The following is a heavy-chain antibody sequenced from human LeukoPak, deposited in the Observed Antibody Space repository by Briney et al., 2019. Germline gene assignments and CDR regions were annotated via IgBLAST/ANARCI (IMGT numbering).Heavy chain of an antibody. D-gene: IGHD3-22*01. CDR2: IYNSGRT. CDR1: GGSISSSNW. Sequence: SGTLSLTCAVSGGSISSSNWRSGVRPPPGKGLEWSGEIYNSGRTNYNPSLMSRVTILVDKSKNQFSLKRSSVTAADTAGYYCARVGPYDSSGYDYASLDYWGQGTLVTVPS. J-gene: IGHJ4*02. CDR3: ARVGPYDSSGYDYASLDY. V-gene: IGHV4-4*02.